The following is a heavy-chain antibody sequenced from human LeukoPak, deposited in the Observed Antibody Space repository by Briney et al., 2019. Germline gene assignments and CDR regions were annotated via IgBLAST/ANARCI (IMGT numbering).Heavy chain of an antibody. Sequence: GGSLRPSCAASGFTFSSYSMNWVRQAPGKGLEWVSSISSSSSYIYYADSVKGRFTISRDNAKNSLYLQMNSLRAEDTAVYYCARDGEMATPDAFDIWGQGTMVTVSS. D-gene: IGHD5-24*01. V-gene: IGHV3-21*01. CDR3: ARDGEMATPDAFDI. J-gene: IGHJ3*02. CDR1: GFTFSSYS. CDR2: ISSSSSYI.